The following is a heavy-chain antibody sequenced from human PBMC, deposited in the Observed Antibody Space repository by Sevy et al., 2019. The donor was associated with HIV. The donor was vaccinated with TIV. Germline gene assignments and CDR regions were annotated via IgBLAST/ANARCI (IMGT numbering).Heavy chain of an antibody. CDR2: IGTLTET. CDR1: GFTFSTYD. J-gene: IGHJ3*02. CDR3: ARACAAAGGKSGPIDAFDI. Sequence: GGSLRLSCVASGFTFSTYDMHWVRQVTGKGLEWVSGIGTLTETYYPDPVKGRFIISRVNAKNSLYLQMNSLRAGDTAVYYCARACAAAGGKSGPIDAFDIWGQGTLVTVSS. V-gene: IGHV3-13*01. D-gene: IGHD6-13*01.